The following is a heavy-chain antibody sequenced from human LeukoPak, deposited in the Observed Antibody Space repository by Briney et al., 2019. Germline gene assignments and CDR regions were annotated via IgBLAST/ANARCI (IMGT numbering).Heavy chain of an antibody. CDR1: GDSISNYY. J-gene: IGHJ4*02. V-gene: IGHV4-4*07. Sequence: SETLSLTCTVSGDSISNYYWSWIRQPAGKGLEWIGRIYITGDTNYNPSLESRVTMSVDTSKNQFSLKLSSVTAADTAVYYCARVPSIAAADGFIYWGQGTLVTVSS. CDR2: IYITGDT. CDR3: ARVPSIAAADGFIY. D-gene: IGHD6-13*01.